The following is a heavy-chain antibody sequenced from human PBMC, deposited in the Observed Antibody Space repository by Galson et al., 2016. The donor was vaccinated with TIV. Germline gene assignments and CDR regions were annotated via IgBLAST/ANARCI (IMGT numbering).Heavy chain of an antibody. Sequence: ADTGFTFSHYPMHWVRQAPGKGLDWVAVISYDGSNKYYADSVKGRFTISRDNSKSTLYLQMNGLRAQDTGVYYCAKEVQRRLHYWGQGALVTVSS. V-gene: IGHV3-30-3*01. CDR3: AKEVQRRLHY. CDR2: ISYDGSNK. J-gene: IGHJ4*02. CDR1: GFTFSHYP. D-gene: IGHD1-1*01.